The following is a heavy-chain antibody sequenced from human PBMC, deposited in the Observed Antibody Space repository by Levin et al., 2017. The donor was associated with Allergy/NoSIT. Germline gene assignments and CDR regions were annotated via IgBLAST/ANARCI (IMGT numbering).Heavy chain of an antibody. CDR1: GFTFSSYA. CDR2: ISGNGGST. Sequence: PGESLKISCAASGFTFSSYAMSWVRQAPGKGLEWVSAISGNGGSTYYADSVKGRFTISRDNSKNTLYLQMNSLRAEDTAVYYCAKERIAAGAPYYFDYWGQGTLVTVSS. D-gene: IGHD6-13*01. V-gene: IGHV3-23*01. J-gene: IGHJ4*02. CDR3: AKERIAAGAPYYFDY.